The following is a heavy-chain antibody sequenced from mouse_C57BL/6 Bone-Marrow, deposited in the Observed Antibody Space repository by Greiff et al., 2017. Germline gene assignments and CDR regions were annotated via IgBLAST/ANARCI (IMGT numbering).Heavy chain of an antibody. J-gene: IGHJ2*01. CDR3: TSSYYGSSYFDY. V-gene: IGHV14-4*01. CDR2: IDPENGDT. D-gene: IGHD1-1*01. CDR1: GFNIKDDY. Sequence: VLLQQSGAELVRPGASVKLSCTASGFNIKDDYMHWVKQRPEQGLEWIGWIDPENGDTEYASKFQGKATITADTSSNTAYLQLSSLTSEDTAVYYCTSSYYGSSYFDYWGQGTTLTVSS.